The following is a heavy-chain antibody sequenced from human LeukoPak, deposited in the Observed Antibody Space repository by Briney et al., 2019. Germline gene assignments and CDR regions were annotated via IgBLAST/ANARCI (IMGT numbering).Heavy chain of an antibody. J-gene: IGHJ6*04. CDR1: GGSLSGYY. V-gene: IGHV4-34*01. Sequence: SETLSLTCAVYGGSLSGYYWCGIRQPPGKGLEWIGEINHSGSTNYNPSLKSRVTISLHTSKNQFSLKLSSVTAADTAVYYCATTAGYCRSTSCPPAYCTDGCSKATTVTV. CDR3: ATTAGYCRSTSCPPAYCTDG. CDR2: INHSGST. D-gene: IGHD2-2*01.